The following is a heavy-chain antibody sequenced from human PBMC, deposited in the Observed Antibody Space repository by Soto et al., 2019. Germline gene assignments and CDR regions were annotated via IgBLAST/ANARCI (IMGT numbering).Heavy chain of an antibody. Sequence: SQTLSLTCAISGDSVSRNIAAWNWISHSPSRGLEWLGRTYYRSKWYNDYAVSVKSRITINPDTSKNQFSLQLNSVTPEDTAVYYCARSRRIQLWFGYWGQRTLVTVSS. D-gene: IGHD5-18*01. J-gene: IGHJ4*02. CDR1: GDSVSRNIAA. CDR3: ARSRRIQLWFGY. V-gene: IGHV6-1*01. CDR2: TYYRSKWYN.